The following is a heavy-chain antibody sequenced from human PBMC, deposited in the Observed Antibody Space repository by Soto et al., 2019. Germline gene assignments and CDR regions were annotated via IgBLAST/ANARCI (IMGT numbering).Heavy chain of an antibody. Sequence: SVKVSCKASGGTFSSDVINWVRQAPGQGLEWMGGITPIFSTTKYAQKFQGRVTVTTDESASTIYLELSSLRSEDTAVYYCATGPLYASGVANYWGQGALVTVSS. J-gene: IGHJ4*02. V-gene: IGHV1-69*05. CDR3: ATGPLYASGVANY. D-gene: IGHD3-10*01. CDR1: GGTFSSDV. CDR2: ITPIFSTT.